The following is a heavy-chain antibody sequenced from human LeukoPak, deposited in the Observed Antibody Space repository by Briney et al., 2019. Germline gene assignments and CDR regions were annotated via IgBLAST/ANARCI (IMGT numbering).Heavy chain of an antibody. CDR2: INSDGSST. CDR1: GFTLSSYW. CDR3: AKGNQRAYDAFDI. D-gene: IGHD1-14*01. V-gene: IGHV3-74*01. Sequence: GGSLRLSCAASGFTLSSYWMHWVRQAPGKGLVWVSRINSDGSSTTYADSVKGRFTISRDNAKNTLHLQMNSLRAEDTAVYYCAKGNQRAYDAFDIWGQGTMVTVSS. J-gene: IGHJ3*02.